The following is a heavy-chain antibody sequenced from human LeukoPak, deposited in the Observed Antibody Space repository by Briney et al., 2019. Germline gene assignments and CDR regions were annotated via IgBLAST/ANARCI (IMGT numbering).Heavy chain of an antibody. Sequence: PSETLSLTCTVSGGSISSSSYYWGWIRQPPGKGQEWIGSIYYSGSTYYNPSLKSRVTISVDTSKNQFSLKLSSVTAADTAVYYCARQDSSGWYGCWGQGTLVTVSS. J-gene: IGHJ5*01. V-gene: IGHV4-39*01. D-gene: IGHD6-19*01. CDR1: GGSISSSSYY. CDR3: ARQDSSGWYGC. CDR2: IYYSGST.